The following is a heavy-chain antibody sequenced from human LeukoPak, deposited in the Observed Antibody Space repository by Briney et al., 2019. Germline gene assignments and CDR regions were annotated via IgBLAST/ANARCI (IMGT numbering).Heavy chain of an antibody. J-gene: IGHJ4*02. CDR2: IWYDGSNM. Sequence: GGSLRLSCAASGFTFSNYGMHWVRPAPGKGLEWLALIWYDGSNMYYADSVRGRFTISRDSSKNALYLQMNSLRAEDTAVYYCARDRGGYFDYWGQGIFVTVSS. CDR1: GFTFSNYG. CDR3: ARDRGGYFDY. V-gene: IGHV3-33*01. D-gene: IGHD3-10*01.